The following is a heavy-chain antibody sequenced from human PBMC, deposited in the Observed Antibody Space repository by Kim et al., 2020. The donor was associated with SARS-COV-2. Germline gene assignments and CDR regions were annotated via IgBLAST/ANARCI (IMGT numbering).Heavy chain of an antibody. D-gene: IGHD3-10*01. CDR3: ARSASGSYYMNWVDP. CDR1: GGSINNFY. J-gene: IGHJ5*02. Sequence: SETLSLTCTVSGGSINNFYWSWIRQPPGKGLEWIGYVYNSGSTNYNPSPKSRVTISVDTSKNQFSLKLISVTAADTAVYYCARSASGSYYMNWVDPWGQG. CDR2: VYNSGST. V-gene: IGHV4-59*01.